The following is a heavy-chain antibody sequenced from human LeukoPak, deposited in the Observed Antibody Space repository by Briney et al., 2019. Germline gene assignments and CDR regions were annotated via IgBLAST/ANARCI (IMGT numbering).Heavy chain of an antibody. CDR2: INHSGST. Sequence: PETLSLTCAVYGGSFSGYYWSWIRQPPGKGLEWIGEINHSGSTNYNPSLKSRVTISVDTSKNQFSLKLSSVTAADTAVYYCARGGYYYDSSGCIDYWGQGTLVTVSS. D-gene: IGHD3-22*01. J-gene: IGHJ4*02. CDR1: GGSFSGYY. V-gene: IGHV4-34*01. CDR3: ARGGYYYDSSGCIDY.